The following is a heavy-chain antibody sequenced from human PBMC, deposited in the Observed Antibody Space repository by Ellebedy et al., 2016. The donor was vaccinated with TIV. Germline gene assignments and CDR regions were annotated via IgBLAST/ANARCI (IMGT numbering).Heavy chain of an antibody. D-gene: IGHD2/OR15-2a*01. V-gene: IGHV3-9*03. CDR1: GFSFGKNV. CDR3: AKGGAEYFDAFDI. J-gene: IGHJ3*02. CDR2: ITWNGVKI. Sequence: PGGSLRLSCAASGFSFGKNVMHWVRQVPGKGLEWVVGITWNGVKISYAESVKGRYTVSRDNAKNSLYLQMNSLRPEDMALYYCAKGGAEYFDAFDIWGQGTMVTVSS.